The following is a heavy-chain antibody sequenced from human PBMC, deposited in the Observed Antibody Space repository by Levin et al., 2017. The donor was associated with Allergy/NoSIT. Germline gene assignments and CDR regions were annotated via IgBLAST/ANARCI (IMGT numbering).Heavy chain of an antibody. D-gene: IGHD3-10*01. J-gene: IGHJ4*02. CDR1: GGSISSGDYY. Sequence: PSETLSLTCTVSGGSISSGDYYWSWIRQPPGKGLEWIGYIYYSGSTYYNPSLKSQVTISVDTSKNQFSLKLISVTAADTAVYYCARTYYYGSGSYRHFDYWGQGTLVTVSS. V-gene: IGHV4-30-4*01. CDR3: ARTYYYGSGSYRHFDY. CDR2: IYYSGST.